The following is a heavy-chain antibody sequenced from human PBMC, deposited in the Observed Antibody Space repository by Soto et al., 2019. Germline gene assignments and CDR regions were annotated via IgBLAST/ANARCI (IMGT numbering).Heavy chain of an antibody. Sequence: GGSLRLSCSASGFTFSVYAMHWVRQAPGKGLEYVSGISSKGVSTYYADSVKGRFVISRDYSKSTVYLQMNSLRPEDTAVYYCVAGKLIPFDYWGQGTLVTVSS. J-gene: IGHJ4*02. CDR2: ISSKGVST. V-gene: IGHV3-64D*08. CDR1: GFTFSVYA. CDR3: VAGKLIPFDY.